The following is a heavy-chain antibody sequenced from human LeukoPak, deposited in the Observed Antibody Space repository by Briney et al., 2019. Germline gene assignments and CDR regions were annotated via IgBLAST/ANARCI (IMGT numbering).Heavy chain of an antibody. CDR2: INPNSGGT. CDR1: GYTFTGYY. J-gene: IGHJ4*02. CDR3: ARERWLQPTWVEFDY. V-gene: IGHV1-2*02. D-gene: IGHD5-24*01. Sequence: GASVKVSCKASGYTFTGYYMHWVRQAPGQGLEWMGWINPNSGGTNYAQKFQGRVTMTRDTSISTAYMELSRLRSDDTAVYYCARERWLQPTWVEFDYWGQGTLVTVSS.